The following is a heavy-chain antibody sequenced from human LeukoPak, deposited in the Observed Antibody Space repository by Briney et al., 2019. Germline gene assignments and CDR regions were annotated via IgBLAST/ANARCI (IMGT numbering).Heavy chain of an antibody. CDR1: GGSISSSSYY. D-gene: IGHD1-26*01. J-gene: IGHJ1*01. CDR3: ARHTVGATTPEYFQH. V-gene: IGHV4-39*01. Sequence: TSETLSLTCTVSGGSISSSSYYWGWIRQPPGKGLEWIGSIYYSGSTYYNPSLKSRVTISVDTSKNQFSLKLSSVTAADTAVYCCARHTVGATTPEYFQHWGQGTLVTVSS. CDR2: IYYSGST.